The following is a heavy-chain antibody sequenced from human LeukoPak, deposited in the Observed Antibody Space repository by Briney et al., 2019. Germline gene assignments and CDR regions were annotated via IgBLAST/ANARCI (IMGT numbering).Heavy chain of an antibody. CDR3: ARDRYYDILTGSDDAFDI. CDR2: ISPSGSNT. V-gene: IGHV3-48*04. CDR1: GFIFGGYT. J-gene: IGHJ3*02. Sequence: PGGSLRLSCTGSGFIFGGYTMNWVRQAPGKGLEWLSYISPSGSNTFYADSVKGRFTISRDNAKNSLYLQMNSLRVEDTAVYYCARDRYYDILTGSDDAFDIWGQGTMVTVSS. D-gene: IGHD3-9*01.